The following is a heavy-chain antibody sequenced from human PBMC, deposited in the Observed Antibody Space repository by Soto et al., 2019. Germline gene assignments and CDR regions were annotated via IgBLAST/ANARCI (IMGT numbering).Heavy chain of an antibody. D-gene: IGHD6-19*01. J-gene: IGHJ6*03. CDR2: IKQDGSEK. CDR3: ARESRWDYYYYYMDV. V-gene: IGHV3-7*01. Sequence: GGSLRLSCAASGFTFSSYWMSWVRQAPGKGLEWVANIKQDGSEKYYVDSVKGRFTISRDNAKNSLYLQMNSLRAEDTAVYYCARESRWDYYYYYMDVWGKGTTVTVSS. CDR1: GFTFSSYW.